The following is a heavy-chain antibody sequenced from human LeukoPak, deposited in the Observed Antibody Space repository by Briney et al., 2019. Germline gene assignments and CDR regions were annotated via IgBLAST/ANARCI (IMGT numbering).Heavy chain of an antibody. CDR1: DGSISNGGYY. CDR3: ARRVGAFPTYYFDY. J-gene: IGHJ4*02. V-gene: IGHV4-31*03. D-gene: IGHD3-3*02. CDR2: IYYNGRI. Sequence: SQTLSLTCTVSDGSISNGGYYWSWIRQHPGKGLEWIGYIYYNGRINYNPSLKSRIAISVDTSKNQFSLKLSSVTAAGTAVYYCARRVGAFPTYYFDYWGQGTRVTVSS.